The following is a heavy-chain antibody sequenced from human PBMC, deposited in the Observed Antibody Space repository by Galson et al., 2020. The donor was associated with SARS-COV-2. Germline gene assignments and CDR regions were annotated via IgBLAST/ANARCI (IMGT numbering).Heavy chain of an antibody. D-gene: IGHD3-10*01. CDR3: ARRIYGSGKDDALDI. V-gene: IGHV1-2*06. CDR1: GYTFTGYY. J-gene: IGHJ3*02. CDR2: INTNSGGT. Sequence: ASVKVSCKASGYTFTGYYMNWVRQAPGQGLEWMGRINTNSGGTNYAQRFQGRVTMTRDTSISTAYMELSRLRSDDTAVYYCARRIYGSGKDDALDIWGQGTMVTVSS.